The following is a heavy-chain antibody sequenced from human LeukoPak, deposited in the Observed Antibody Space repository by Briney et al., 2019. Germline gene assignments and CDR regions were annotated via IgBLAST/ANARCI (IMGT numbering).Heavy chain of an antibody. CDR2: ISGSSGAT. Sequence: GGSLRLSCAASGFAFSRNDMFWVRQAPGKGLEWVSCISGSSGATYYADSVRGRFTISRDNSKNTVYLQMNSLRAEDTAVYYCARGVVVIDDAFDIWGQGTMVTVSS. D-gene: IGHD3-22*01. CDR3: ARGVVVIDDAFDI. V-gene: IGHV3-23*01. CDR1: GFAFSRND. J-gene: IGHJ3*02.